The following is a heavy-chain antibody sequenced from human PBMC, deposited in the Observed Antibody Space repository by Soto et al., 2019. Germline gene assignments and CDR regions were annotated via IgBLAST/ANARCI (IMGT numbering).Heavy chain of an antibody. Sequence: QLQLQESGPGLVKPSETLSLTCSVSDDSINSDKYYWGWIRQPPGKGLEWIGSIYYRGNAYYNPSHRTRVTISLEKSKSQFSLKLNSVTAADSAVYFCARLEGLATISYYFDFWGPGALVTVSS. D-gene: IGHD3-9*01. V-gene: IGHV4-39*01. CDR2: IYYRGNA. CDR1: DDSINSDKYY. CDR3: ARLEGLATISYYFDF. J-gene: IGHJ4*02.